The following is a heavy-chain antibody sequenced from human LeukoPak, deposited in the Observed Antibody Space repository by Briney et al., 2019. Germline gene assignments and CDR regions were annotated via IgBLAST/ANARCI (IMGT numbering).Heavy chain of an antibody. CDR1: GYTFTSYD. Sequence: ASVKVSCKASGYTFTSYDINWVRQATGQGLEWMGWMNPNSGNTGYAQKFQGRVTMTRNTSISTAYMELSSLRSEDTAVYYCARGLAYYDFWSGYYSSEYYYYGMDVWGQGTTVTVSS. D-gene: IGHD3-3*01. CDR3: ARGLAYYDFWSGYYSSEYYYYGMDV. CDR2: MNPNSGNT. J-gene: IGHJ6*02. V-gene: IGHV1-8*01.